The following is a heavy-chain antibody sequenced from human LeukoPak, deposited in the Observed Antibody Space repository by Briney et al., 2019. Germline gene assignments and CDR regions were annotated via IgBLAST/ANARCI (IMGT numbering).Heavy chain of an antibody. Sequence: GGSLRLSCAASGFTFSDYYMSWIRQAPGKGLEWVSYISSSGSTMYYADSVKGRFTISRDNAKNSLYLQMNSLRAEDTAVYYCARAAAAAGTYYYGMDVWGQGTTVTVSS. V-gene: IGHV3-11*01. CDR2: ISSSGSTM. CDR1: GFTFSDYY. CDR3: ARAAAAAGTYYYGMDV. J-gene: IGHJ6*02. D-gene: IGHD6-13*01.